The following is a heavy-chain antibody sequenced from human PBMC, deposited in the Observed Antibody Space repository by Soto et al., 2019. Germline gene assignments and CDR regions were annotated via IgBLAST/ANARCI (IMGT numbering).Heavy chain of an antibody. D-gene: IGHD3-3*01. J-gene: IGHJ6*02. V-gene: IGHV3-53*01. CDR1: GFTVSSNY. Sequence: EVQLVESGGGLIQPGGSLRLSCAASGFTVSSNYMSWVRQAPGKGLEWVSVIYSGGSTYYADSVKGRFTISRDNSKNTLYLQMNSVRAEDTAVYYCARDRVGRFLEWLFYGMDVWGQGTTVTVSS. CDR2: IYSGGST. CDR3: ARDRVGRFLEWLFYGMDV.